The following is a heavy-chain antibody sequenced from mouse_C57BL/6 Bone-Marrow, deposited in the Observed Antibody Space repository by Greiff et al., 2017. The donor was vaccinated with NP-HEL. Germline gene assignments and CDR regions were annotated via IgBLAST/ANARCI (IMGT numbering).Heavy chain of an antibody. CDR3: ARRGGSYFGY. CDR1: GYTFTDYY. J-gene: IGHJ2*01. D-gene: IGHD1-1*01. V-gene: IGHV1-77*01. CDR2: IGPGSGST. Sequence: VQLQQSGAELVKPGASVKISCKASGYTFTDYYINWVKQRPGQGLEWIGKIGPGSGSTYYNEKFKGKATLTADKSSSTAYMQLRSLTSDGATVYVCARRGGSYFGYWGQGTTLTVAS.